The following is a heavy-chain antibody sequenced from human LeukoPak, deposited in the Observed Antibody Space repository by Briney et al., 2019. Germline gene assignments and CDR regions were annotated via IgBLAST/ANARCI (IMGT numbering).Heavy chain of an antibody. Sequence: SETLSLTCTVSGGSISSGGYYWSWIRQHPGKGLEWIGYIYYSGSTYYNPSLKSRVTISVDTSKNQFSLKLSSVTAADTAVYYCARTQRGYSNSWHFDYWGQGTLVTVSS. CDR1: GGSISSGGYY. V-gene: IGHV4-31*03. CDR2: IYYSGST. D-gene: IGHD6-13*01. CDR3: ARTQRGYSNSWHFDY. J-gene: IGHJ4*02.